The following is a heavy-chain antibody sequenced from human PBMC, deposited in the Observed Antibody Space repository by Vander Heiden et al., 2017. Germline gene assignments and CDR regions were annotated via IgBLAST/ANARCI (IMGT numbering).Heavy chain of an antibody. CDR3: ARDRGYYDFWSGNNWFDP. CDR2: INPSGGSA. V-gene: IGHV1-46*01. D-gene: IGHD3-3*01. CDR1: GYPFTTYY. J-gene: IGHJ5*02. Sequence: QVHLVQSGAEVKKPGASVTVSCKASGYPFTTYYIHWVRQAPGQGTEWMGIINPSGGSANYAQKFQGRLTMSRDTSASTVYMYLSSLRPEDTAVYYCARDRGYYDFWSGNNWFDPWGQGTLVTVSS.